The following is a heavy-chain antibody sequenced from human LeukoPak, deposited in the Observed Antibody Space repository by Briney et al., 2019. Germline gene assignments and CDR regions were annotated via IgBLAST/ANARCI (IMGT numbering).Heavy chain of an antibody. D-gene: IGHD6-19*01. CDR1: GGSISSSNW. J-gene: IGHJ5*02. Sequence: PSETLSLTCAVSGGSISSSNWWSWVRQPPGKGLEWIGEINHSGSTNYNPSLKSRVTISVDTSKNQFSLKLSSVTAADTAVYYCARAEGGWYRVRWFDPWGQGTLVTVSS. CDR2: INHSGST. V-gene: IGHV4-4*02. CDR3: ARAEGGWYRVRWFDP.